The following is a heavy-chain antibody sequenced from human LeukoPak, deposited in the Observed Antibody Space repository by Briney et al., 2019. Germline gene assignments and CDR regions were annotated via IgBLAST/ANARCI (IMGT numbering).Heavy chain of an antibody. CDR1: GFTFSSYA. CDR3: AKIPPPKSIAVAGTLVDY. J-gene: IGHJ4*02. Sequence: GGSLRLSCAATGFTFSSYAMIWVRQPPGKGLEGVSAISGSGGSTYYADSVKGRFTISRDKSKNTLYLQMNSLRAEETAVYYCAKIPPPKSIAVAGTLVDYWGQGKLVTVSS. CDR2: ISGSGGST. V-gene: IGHV3-23*01. D-gene: IGHD6-19*01.